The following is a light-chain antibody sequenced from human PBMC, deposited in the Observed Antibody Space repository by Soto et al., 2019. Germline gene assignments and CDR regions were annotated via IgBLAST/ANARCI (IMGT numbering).Light chain of an antibody. CDR2: LGS. Sequence: DIVMTQSPLSLPVTPGEPASISCRSSQSLLHGNGYNYLDWYLQKPGQSPQLLVYLGSNRASGVPDRFSGRGSGTDFALKISRVEAEDVGVYYCMQALQTPRTFGQGTTVEIK. CDR1: QSLLHGNGYNY. CDR3: MQALQTPRT. J-gene: IGKJ1*01. V-gene: IGKV2-28*01.